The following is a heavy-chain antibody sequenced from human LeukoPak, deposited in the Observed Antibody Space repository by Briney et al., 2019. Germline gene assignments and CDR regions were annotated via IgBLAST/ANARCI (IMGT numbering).Heavy chain of an antibody. CDR2: ISYDGSNK. J-gene: IGHJ4*02. D-gene: IGHD5-12*01. V-gene: IGHV3-30-3*01. CDR1: GFTFSSYA. Sequence: PGGSLRLSCAASGFTFSSYAMHWVRQAPGKGLEWVAVISYDGSNKYYADSVKGRFTISRDNSKNTLYLQMNSLRAEDTAVYYCARDGSGHNFDYWGQGTLVTVSS. CDR3: ARDGSGHNFDY.